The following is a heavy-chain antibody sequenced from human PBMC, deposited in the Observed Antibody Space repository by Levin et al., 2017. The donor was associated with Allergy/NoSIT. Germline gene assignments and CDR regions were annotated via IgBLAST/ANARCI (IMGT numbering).Heavy chain of an antibody. V-gene: IGHV1-2*02. Sequence: ASVKVSCKASGYTFTGYYMHWVRQAPGQGLEWMGWINPNSGGTNYAQKFQGRVTMTRDTSISTAYMELSRLRSDDTAVYYCARETTVTMPFDYWGQGTLVTVSS. CDR2: INPNSGGT. J-gene: IGHJ4*02. CDR1: GYTFTGYY. CDR3: ARETTVTMPFDY. D-gene: IGHD4-17*01.